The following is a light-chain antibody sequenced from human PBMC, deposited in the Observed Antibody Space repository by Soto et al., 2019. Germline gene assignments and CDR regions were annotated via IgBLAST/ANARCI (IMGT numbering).Light chain of an antibody. CDR2: GAS. CDR3: QQYGSSGT. V-gene: IGKV3-20*01. CDR1: QSVSSSY. J-gene: IGKJ1*01. Sequence: EIVLTQSPGTLSLSPGERATLSCRASQSVSSSYLAWYQQKPGQAPRLLIYGASSRATGIPDRFSGSGSGMDFTLTISSLEPEDFAVYYCQQYGSSGTFGQGTKVDI.